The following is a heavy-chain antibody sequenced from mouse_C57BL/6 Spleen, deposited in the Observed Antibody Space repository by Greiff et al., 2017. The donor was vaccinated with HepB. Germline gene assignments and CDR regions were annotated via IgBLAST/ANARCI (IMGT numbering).Heavy chain of an antibody. D-gene: IGHD2-4*01. CDR1: GYSITSGYY. V-gene: IGHV3-6*01. Sequence: EVQLQQSGPGLVKPSQSLSLTCSVTGYSITSGYYWNWIRQFPGNKLEWMGYISYDGSNNYNPSLKNRISITRDTSKNKFFLKLNSVTTEDTATYYCARAHYDYDDGWFDYWGQGTTLTVSS. CDR3: ARAHYDYDDGWFDY. CDR2: ISYDGSN. J-gene: IGHJ2*01.